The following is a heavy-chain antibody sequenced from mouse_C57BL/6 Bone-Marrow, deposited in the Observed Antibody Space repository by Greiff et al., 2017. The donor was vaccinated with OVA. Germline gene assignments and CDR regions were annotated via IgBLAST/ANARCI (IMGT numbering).Heavy chain of an antibody. CDR3: ARYPGSSYWYFDV. J-gene: IGHJ1*03. Sequence: VQLQQSGPGLAKPSQSLSLTCSVTGYSITSDYWNWIRKFPGNKLEYMGYISYSGSTYYNPSLKSRISITRDTSKNQYYLQLNSVTTEDTATYYCARYPGSSYWYFDVWGTGTTVTVSS. D-gene: IGHD1-1*01. CDR2: ISYSGST. CDR1: GYSITSDY. V-gene: IGHV3-8*01.